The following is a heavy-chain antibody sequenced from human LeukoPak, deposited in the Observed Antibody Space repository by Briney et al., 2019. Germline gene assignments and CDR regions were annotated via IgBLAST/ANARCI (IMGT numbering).Heavy chain of an antibody. D-gene: IGHD6-13*01. V-gene: IGHV4-59*01. CDR2: MHDSGTT. CDR1: GGSIRGYY. Sequence: SETLSLTCNVSGGSIRGYYWSWIRQPPGKGLEWIAYMHDSGTTNSDPSLKSRVTISLDTAKNQLSLKLKSVTAADTAVYYCARGDSNTWHPSGRHFDYWGQGTLVSVSP. J-gene: IGHJ4*02. CDR3: ARGDSNTWHPSGRHFDY.